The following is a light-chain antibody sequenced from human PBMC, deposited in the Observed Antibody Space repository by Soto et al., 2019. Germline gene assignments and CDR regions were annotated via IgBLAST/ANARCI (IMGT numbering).Light chain of an antibody. CDR3: YTCDSNTLV. CDR2: LEGSGSY. Sequence: QLVLTQSSSASASLGSSVTLTCTLSSGHSSYIIAWHQQQPGKAPRYLMKLEGSGSYNKGSGVPDRFSGSSSGADRYLTISNLQSEDAADYYCYTCDSNTLVFGGGTKLTVL. J-gene: IGLJ2*01. V-gene: IGLV4-60*03. CDR1: SGHSSYI.